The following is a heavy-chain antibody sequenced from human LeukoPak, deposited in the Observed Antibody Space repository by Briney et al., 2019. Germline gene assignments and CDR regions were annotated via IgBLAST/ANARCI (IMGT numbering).Heavy chain of an antibody. CDR2: IYTSGST. V-gene: IGHV4-61*02. CDR1: GGSISSGSYY. J-gene: IGHJ6*02. Sequence: PSETLSLTCTVSGGSISSGSYYWSWIRQPAGKGLEWIGRIYTSGSTNYNPSLKSRVTISVDTSKNQFSLKLSSVTAADTAVYYCALEGIDGMDVWGQGTTVTVSS. D-gene: IGHD2-15*01. CDR3: ALEGIDGMDV.